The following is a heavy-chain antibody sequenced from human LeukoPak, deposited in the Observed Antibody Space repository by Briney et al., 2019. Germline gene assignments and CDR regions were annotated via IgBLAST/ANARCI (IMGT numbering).Heavy chain of an antibody. CDR3: AERRYSSSWYNY. Sequence: GGSLRLSCAASGFTFSSYGMHWVRQAPGKGLEWVAVISYDGSNKYYADSVKGRFTISRDNSKNTLYLQMNSLRAEDTAVYYCAERRYSSSWYNYWGQGTLVTVSS. J-gene: IGHJ4*02. CDR2: ISYDGSNK. D-gene: IGHD6-13*01. V-gene: IGHV3-30*03. CDR1: GFTFSSYG.